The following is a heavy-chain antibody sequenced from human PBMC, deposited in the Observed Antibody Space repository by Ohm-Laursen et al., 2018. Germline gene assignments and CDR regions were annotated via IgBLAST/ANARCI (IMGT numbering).Heavy chain of an antibody. CDR3: ARGRLPVAGSDFDS. CDR2: ISSSSDYI. V-gene: IGHV3-21*06. CDR1: GFTFSNYN. J-gene: IGHJ4*02. Sequence: GSLRLSCSASGFTFSNYNMNWVRQAPGKGLECVSSISSSSDYIYYADSMKGRLTISRDNAKNLLFLHMNSLRAEDTAVYYCARGRLPVAGSDFDSWGQGTLVTVSP. D-gene: IGHD6-19*01.